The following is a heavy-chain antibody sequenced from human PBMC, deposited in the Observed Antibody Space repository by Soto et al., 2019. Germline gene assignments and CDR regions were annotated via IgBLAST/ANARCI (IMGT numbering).Heavy chain of an antibody. J-gene: IGHJ6*02. CDR1: GGTFSSYA. D-gene: IGHD2-15*01. CDR2: IIPIFGTA. V-gene: IGHV1-69*06. Sequence: QVQLVQSGAEVKKPGSSVKVSCKASGGTFSSYAISWVRQAPGQGLEWMGGIIPIFGTANYAQKFQGRVTITADKSTSTAYMELSSLRSEETAVYYCARVVVVAATHYYYYGMDVWGQGTTVTVSS. CDR3: ARVVVVAATHYYYYGMDV.